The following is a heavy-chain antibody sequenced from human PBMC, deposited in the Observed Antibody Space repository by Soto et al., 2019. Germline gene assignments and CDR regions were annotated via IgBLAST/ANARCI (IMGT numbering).Heavy chain of an antibody. Sequence: QVQLAESGGGVVQPGRSLTITCAASGFTLGTYGMHWVRQAPGKGLEWVAVISNDGGDKYYSDSVMGRFTISRDNTKKTVFMQMNSQRAEHTADYFCANEFFVRSVFCHSLDALDIWGQGTVVTVS. V-gene: IGHV3-30*18. CDR1: GFTLGTYG. CDR3: ANEFFVRSVFCHSLDALDI. D-gene: IGHD3-3*01. CDR2: ISNDGGDK. J-gene: IGHJ3*02.